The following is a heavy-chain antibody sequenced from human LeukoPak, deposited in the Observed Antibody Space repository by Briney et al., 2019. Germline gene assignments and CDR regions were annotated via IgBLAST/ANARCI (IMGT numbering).Heavy chain of an antibody. Sequence: PSQTLSLTCTVSGGSISSGSYYWSWIRQPAGKGLEWIGRIYTSGSTNYNPSLKSRVTISVDTSKNQFSLKLSSVTAADTAVYYCARTTYHGGQGTLVTVSS. D-gene: IGHD2-2*01. V-gene: IGHV4-61*02. CDR1: GGSISSGSYY. CDR2: IYTSGST. CDR3: ARTTYH. J-gene: IGHJ4*02.